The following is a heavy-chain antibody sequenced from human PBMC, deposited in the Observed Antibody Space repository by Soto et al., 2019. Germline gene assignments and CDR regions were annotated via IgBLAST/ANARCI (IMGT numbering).Heavy chain of an antibody. Sequence: QVQLVESGGGVVQPGRSLRLSCAASGFTFSSYGMHWVRQAPGKGLEWVAVISYDGSNKYDADSVKGRFTISRDNSKNTLYLQMNSLRAEDTAVYYCAKDHYDFWTTSCGMDVWGQGTTVTVSS. V-gene: IGHV3-30*18. J-gene: IGHJ6*02. D-gene: IGHD3-3*01. CDR3: AKDHYDFWTTSCGMDV. CDR1: GFTFSSYG. CDR2: ISYDGSNK.